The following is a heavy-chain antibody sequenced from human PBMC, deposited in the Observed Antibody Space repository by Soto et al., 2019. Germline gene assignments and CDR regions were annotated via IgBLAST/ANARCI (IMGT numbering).Heavy chain of an antibody. CDR3: ARGTYGDYESGAFDY. CDR2: IYSGGST. CDR1: GFTVSSNY. D-gene: IGHD4-17*01. Sequence: GGSLRLSCAASGFTVSSNYMSWVRQAPGKGLEWVSVIYSGGSTYYADSVKGRFTISRHNSKNTLYLQMNSLRAEDTAVYYCARGTYGDYESGAFDYWGQGTLVTVSS. V-gene: IGHV3-53*04. J-gene: IGHJ4*02.